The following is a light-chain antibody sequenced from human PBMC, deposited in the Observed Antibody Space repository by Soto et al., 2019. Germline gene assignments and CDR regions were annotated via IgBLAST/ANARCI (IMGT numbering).Light chain of an antibody. J-gene: IGLJ2*01. CDR2: DVR. V-gene: IGLV2-11*01. Sequence: QSALTQPRSVSGSPGQSVTISCTGTSSDVGGYNYVSWYQHHPGEAPKLMIYDVRQRPSGVPDRFSGSKSGNTASLTISGLQADDEADYYCYSYAGSYPVVFGGGTQVTVL. CDR1: SSDVGGYNY. CDR3: YSYAGSYPVV.